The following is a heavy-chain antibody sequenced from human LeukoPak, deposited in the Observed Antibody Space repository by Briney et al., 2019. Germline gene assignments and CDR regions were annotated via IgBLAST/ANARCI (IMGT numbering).Heavy chain of an antibody. Sequence: ASVKVSCKASGGTFSSYAISWVRQAPGQGLEWMGWINPNSGGTNYAQKFQGRVTMTRDTSISTAYMELSRLRSDDTAVYYCARGEGGYFDYWGQGTLVTVSS. V-gene: IGHV1-2*02. CDR2: INPNSGGT. CDR1: GGTFSSYA. CDR3: ARGEGGYFDY. J-gene: IGHJ4*02. D-gene: IGHD3-16*01.